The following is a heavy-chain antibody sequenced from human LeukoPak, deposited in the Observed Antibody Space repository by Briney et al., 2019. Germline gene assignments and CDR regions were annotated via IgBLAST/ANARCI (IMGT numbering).Heavy chain of an antibody. CDR3: ARASASRTNSNSYYFETTKKNAFDI. D-gene: IGHD3-22*01. J-gene: IGHJ3*02. CDR2: ISAYNGDK. Sequence: ASVKVSCKTSGYTFNNYGITWVRTAPGQGLEWMGWISAYNGDKNYAQEFQGRVTLTTDTSTSTAYMELRSLSSDDTAVYYCARASASRTNSNSYYFETTKKNAFDIWGQGTMVTVSS. CDR1: GYTFNNYG. V-gene: IGHV1-18*01.